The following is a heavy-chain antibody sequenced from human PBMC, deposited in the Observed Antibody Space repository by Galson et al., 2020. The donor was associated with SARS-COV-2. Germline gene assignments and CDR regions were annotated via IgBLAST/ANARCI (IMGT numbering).Heavy chain of an antibody. V-gene: IGHV3-21*06. J-gene: IGHJ5*02. CDR3: ARSRSSGWYVSPFDP. D-gene: IGHD6-13*01. CDR1: GFNFSSHN. CDR2: ITSSSSYR. Sequence: GESLKISCAGSGFNFSSHNLNWVRQAPGKGLEWVSSITSSSSYRYYADSLKGRFTISRDNGKNSLYLQMNSLRGEDTAVYYCARSRSSGWYVSPFDPWGQGTLVIV.